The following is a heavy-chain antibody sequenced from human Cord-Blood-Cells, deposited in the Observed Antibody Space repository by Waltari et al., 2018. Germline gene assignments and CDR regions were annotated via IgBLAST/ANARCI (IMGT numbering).Heavy chain of an antibody. D-gene: IGHD6-13*01. CDR2: IYSGGST. J-gene: IGHJ4*02. CDR3: ACSSSWYRGPFDY. CDR1: GFTVSSNH. Sequence: EVQLVESGGGLIQPGGSLRLSWAASGFTVSSNHMSWVRQAPGKGLEWVSVIYSGGSTYYADSVKGRFTISRDNSKNTLYLQMNSLRAEDTAVYYCACSSSWYRGPFDYWGQGTLVTVSS. V-gene: IGHV3-53*01.